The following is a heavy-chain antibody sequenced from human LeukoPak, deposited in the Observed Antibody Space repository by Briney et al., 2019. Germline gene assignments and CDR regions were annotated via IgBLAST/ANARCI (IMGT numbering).Heavy chain of an antibody. D-gene: IGHD2-2*03. CDR2: IHYSGTT. CDR1: GGSITSGSYF. Sequence: SETLSLTCIVSGGSITSGSYFWGWIRQPPGKGLEWVGSIHYSGTTYYNPSLKSRVTISVDTSKNQFSLKLSSVTAADTAVYYCARHGFSSRMNWFDPWGQGTLVTVSS. CDR3: ARHGFSSRMNWFDP. V-gene: IGHV4-39*01. J-gene: IGHJ5*02.